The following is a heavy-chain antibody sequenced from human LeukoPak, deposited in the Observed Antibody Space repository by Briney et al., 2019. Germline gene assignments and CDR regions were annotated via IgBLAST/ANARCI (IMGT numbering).Heavy chain of an antibody. CDR2: ISGSGGST. CDR1: GFTFSSYA. J-gene: IGHJ5*02. Sequence: GGSLRLSCAASGFTFSSYAMSWVRQAPGKGLEWVSTISGSGGSTYYADSVKGRFTMSRDNSKNTLYLQMNSLRAEDTAVYYCAKDVVRGSGRINWFDPWGQGTLVTVSS. V-gene: IGHV3-23*01. D-gene: IGHD3-10*01. CDR3: AKDVVRGSGRINWFDP.